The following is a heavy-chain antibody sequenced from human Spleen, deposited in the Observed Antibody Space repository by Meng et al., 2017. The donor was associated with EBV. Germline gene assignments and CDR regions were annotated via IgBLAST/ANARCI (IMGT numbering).Heavy chain of an antibody. V-gene: IGHV4-4*02. D-gene: IGHD2-15*01. Sequence: QVPLRESGPGLVRPSGTLSLTCAVSGGSVSSGGWWSWVRQPPGKRLEWIGENHHSGGTSYNPSFKSRVTISSEMSKDQFSLRLSSSTAADTAVYYCARAGYHRPASEYWGQGTLVTVSS. CDR2: NHHSGGT. CDR1: GGSVSSGGW. J-gene: IGHJ4*02. CDR3: ARAGYHRPASEY.